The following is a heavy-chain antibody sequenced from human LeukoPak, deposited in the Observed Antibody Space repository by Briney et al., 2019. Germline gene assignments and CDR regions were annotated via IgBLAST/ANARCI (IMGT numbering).Heavy chain of an antibody. CDR3: AKGEAYQLLGGNFDY. D-gene: IGHD2-2*01. Sequence: GGSLRLSCAASRFTFSSYAMSWVRQAPGKGLEWVSGISGSGDSTYNADSVKGRFSISRDNSKNTLYLQMNSLRAEDTAVYYCAKGEAYQLLGGNFDYWGQGTLVTVSS. CDR2: ISGSGDST. V-gene: IGHV3-23*01. CDR1: RFTFSSYA. J-gene: IGHJ4*02.